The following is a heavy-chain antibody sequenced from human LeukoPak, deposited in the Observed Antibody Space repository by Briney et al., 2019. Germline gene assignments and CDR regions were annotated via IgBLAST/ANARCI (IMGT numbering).Heavy chain of an antibody. J-gene: IGHJ5*02. Sequence: GGSLRLSCAASGFTFSIYVMSWVRQAPGKGLEWVSTISSSGGSTYYADSVKGRFTISRDNSKNTLYLQMNSLRAEDTAVYYCAKGVPYGSGRELRHNWFDPWGQGTLVTVSS. CDR1: GFTFSIYV. D-gene: IGHD3-10*01. CDR3: AKGVPYGSGRELRHNWFDP. CDR2: ISSSGGST. V-gene: IGHV3-23*01.